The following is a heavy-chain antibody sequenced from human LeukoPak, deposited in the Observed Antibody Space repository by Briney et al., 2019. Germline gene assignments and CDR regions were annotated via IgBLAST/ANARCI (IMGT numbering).Heavy chain of an antibody. CDR1: GFTFSSYI. D-gene: IGHD1-7*01. CDR3: ANTGTTAFDI. CDR2: ISSSSSYI. J-gene: IGHJ3*02. V-gene: IGHV3-21*01. Sequence: GGSLRLSCAASGFTFSSYIMNWVRQAPGKGLEWVSSISSSSSYIYYADSVKGRFTISRDNAKNSLYLQMNSLRAEDTAVYYCANTGTTAFDIWGQGTMVTVSS.